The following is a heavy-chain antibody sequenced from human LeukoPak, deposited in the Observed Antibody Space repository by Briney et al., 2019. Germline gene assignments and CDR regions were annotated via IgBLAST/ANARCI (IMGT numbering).Heavy chain of an antibody. CDR2: IGTSGNTI. CDR1: GFTFSGYI. D-gene: IGHD6-19*01. Sequence: PGGSLRLSCAASGFTFSGYIMNWVRQAPGKGLEWVSFIGTSGNTIYYAYSVKGRFTVSRDNAKNSLYLQMDSLRAVDTAVYYCARDQWLDYWGQGTLVTVSS. V-gene: IGHV3-48*01. J-gene: IGHJ4*02. CDR3: ARDQWLDY.